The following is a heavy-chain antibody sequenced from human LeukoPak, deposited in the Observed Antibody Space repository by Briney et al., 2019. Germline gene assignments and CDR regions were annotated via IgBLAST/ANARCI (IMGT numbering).Heavy chain of an antibody. J-gene: IGHJ4*02. CDR1: GGSISSGSYY. CDR2: IYTSGST. V-gene: IGHV4-61*02. Sequence: SQTLSLTCTVSGGSISSGSYYWSWIRQPAGTGLEWIGRIYTSGSTNYNPSLKSRVTISVDTSKNQFSLKLSSVTAADTAVYYCARGNGYYFDYWGQGTLVTVSS. CDR3: ARGNGYYFDY.